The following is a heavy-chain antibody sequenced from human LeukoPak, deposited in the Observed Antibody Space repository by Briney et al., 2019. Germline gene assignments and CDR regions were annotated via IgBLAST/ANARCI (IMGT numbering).Heavy chain of an antibody. J-gene: IGHJ5*02. CDR1: GFTFSSYS. CDR2: ISISSSYI. V-gene: IGHV3-21*01. Sequence: PGGSLRLSCAASGFTFSSYSMNWVRQAPGKGLEWVSSISISSSYIYYADSVKGRFTISRDNAKNSLYLQMHSLRAEDTAVYYCARDQADTAMVPSWFDPWGQGTLVTVSS. CDR3: ARDQADTAMVPSWFDP. D-gene: IGHD5-18*01.